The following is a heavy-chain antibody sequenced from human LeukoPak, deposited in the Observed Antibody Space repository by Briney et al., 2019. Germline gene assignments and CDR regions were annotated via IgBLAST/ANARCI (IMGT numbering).Heavy chain of an antibody. Sequence: SETLSLTCTVSGYSISSGYYWGWIRQPPGKGLEWIGSIDHSGGSYYNPSLKSRVTMSVDTSKNQFSLNLSSVTAADTAVYYCARGPPRYTSYWGQGALVIVSS. D-gene: IGHD5-18*01. J-gene: IGHJ4*02. CDR2: IDHSGGS. CDR1: GYSISSGYY. V-gene: IGHV4-38-2*02. CDR3: ARGPPRYTSY.